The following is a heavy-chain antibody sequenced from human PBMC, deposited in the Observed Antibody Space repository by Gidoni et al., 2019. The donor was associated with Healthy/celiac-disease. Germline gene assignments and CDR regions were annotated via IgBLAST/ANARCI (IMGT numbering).Heavy chain of an antibody. V-gene: IGHV4-30-4*01. D-gene: IGHD3-22*01. Sequence: QVQLQESGPGLVQPSQTLSLTSTVSGGSLSRGDYYWSWIRQPPGKGLEWIGYIYYSGSTYYNPYLKSRVTISVDTSKNQCSLKLSSVTAADTAVYYCDREGDYDSSGYYFDYWGQGTLVTVSS. CDR3: DREGDYDSSGYYFDY. J-gene: IGHJ4*02. CDR2: IYYSGST. CDR1: GGSLSRGDYY.